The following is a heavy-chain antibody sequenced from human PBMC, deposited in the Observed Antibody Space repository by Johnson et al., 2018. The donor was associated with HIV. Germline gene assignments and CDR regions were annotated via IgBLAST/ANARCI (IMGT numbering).Heavy chain of an antibody. CDR1: GFTFNNYG. CDR3: ARVLVGATGDFDAFDI. V-gene: IGHV3-23*04. CDR2: ISGSGGST. Sequence: VQLVESGGGLVQPGGSLRHSCADSGFTFNNYGLSCVRQAPGKGLEWVSVISGSGGSTGYADSVKGRITISRDNSKNTLYLQLNSLRVEDTALYYCARVLVGATGDFDAFDIWGQGKMVTVSS. J-gene: IGHJ3*02. D-gene: IGHD1-26*01.